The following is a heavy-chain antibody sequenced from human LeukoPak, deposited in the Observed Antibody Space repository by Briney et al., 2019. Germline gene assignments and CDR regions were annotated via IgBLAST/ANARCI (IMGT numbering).Heavy chain of an antibody. CDR2: ISSSSSYI. V-gene: IGHV3-21*01. CDR1: GFTFSSYS. CDR3: ARDTGYSYGMDY. J-gene: IGHJ4*02. D-gene: IGHD5-18*01. Sequence: GESLKISCAASGFTFSSYSMNWVRQAPGKGLEWVSSISSSSSYIYYADSVKGRFTISRDNAKNSLYLQMNSLRAEDTAVYYCARDTGYSYGMDYWGQGTLVTVSS.